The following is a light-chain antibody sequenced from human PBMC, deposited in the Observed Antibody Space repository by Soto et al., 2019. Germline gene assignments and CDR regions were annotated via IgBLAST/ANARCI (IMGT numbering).Light chain of an antibody. J-gene: IGKJ5*01. CDR2: STS. V-gene: IGKV1-39*01. CDR1: QTVTNY. CDR3: QQSYSFPRT. Sequence: DIQMTQSPSSLSAAVGDRVTITCRASQTVTNYLYWYHQQPGKAPKLLIHSTSTLQTEVPSRFSGSGSGTDFTLTINSLQPEDFGTYYCQQSYSFPRTFGQGTRLEIK.